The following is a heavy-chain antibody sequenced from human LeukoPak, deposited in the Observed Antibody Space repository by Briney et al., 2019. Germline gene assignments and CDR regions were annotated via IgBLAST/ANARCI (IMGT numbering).Heavy chain of an antibody. V-gene: IGHV3-48*03. CDR3: ARGHGTSWFPFDS. J-gene: IGHJ4*02. CDR2: ISDDDTTI. D-gene: IGHD6-13*01. Sequence: PGGSLRLSCTGSGFSFSSYQMNWVRQAPGKGLEWVSHISDDDTTIYYDDSVKGRFTISRDDAKSSLYLEMKSLRAEDTAIYYCARGHGTSWFPFDSWGQGTLVTVSS. CDR1: GFSFSSYQ.